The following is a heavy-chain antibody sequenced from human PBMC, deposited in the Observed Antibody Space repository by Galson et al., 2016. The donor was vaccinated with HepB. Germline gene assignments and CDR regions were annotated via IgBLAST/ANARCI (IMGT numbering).Heavy chain of an antibody. CDR3: TSRSVAARRRDY. D-gene: IGHD6-6*01. CDR2: VHHSGTT. J-gene: IGHJ4*02. CDR1: GGSFTGLY. Sequence: SETLSLTCAVNGGSFTGLYWSWIRQSPRKGLEWTGEVHHSGTTYYNPSLKSRLIISIDTSKRQFSLKLTSIDAADAGVYYCTSRSVAARRRDYWGQGTLVTVSP. V-gene: IGHV4-34*01.